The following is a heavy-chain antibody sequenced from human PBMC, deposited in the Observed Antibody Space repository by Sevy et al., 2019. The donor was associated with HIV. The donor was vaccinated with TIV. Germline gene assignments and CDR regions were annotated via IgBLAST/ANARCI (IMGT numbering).Heavy chain of an antibody. CDR2: IHYNGRT. V-gene: IGHV4-59*13. Sequence: SETLSLTCTVSDGSLSNYYWTWIRQPPGKGLEWNGYIHYNGRTNFNPSLKSRLTISLDTSRNQFSLRLNSVTAADTAIYYCVRLPDISGWPFDYWGQGTLVTVSS. CDR1: DGSLSNYY. D-gene: IGHD6-19*01. CDR3: VRLPDISGWPFDY. J-gene: IGHJ4*02.